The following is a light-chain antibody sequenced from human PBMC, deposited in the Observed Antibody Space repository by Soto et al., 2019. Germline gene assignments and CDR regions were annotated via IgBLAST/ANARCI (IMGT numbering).Light chain of an antibody. CDR3: QQYGSSPLWT. CDR1: QSVSSSY. Sequence: EIVMKQSPATLSVSPGERATLSCRASQSVSSSYLAWYQQKPGQAPRLLIYGASSRATGIPDRFSGSGSGTDFTLTISRLEPEDFAVYYCQQYGSSPLWTFGHGTKVDIK. CDR2: GAS. V-gene: IGKV3-20*01. J-gene: IGKJ1*01.